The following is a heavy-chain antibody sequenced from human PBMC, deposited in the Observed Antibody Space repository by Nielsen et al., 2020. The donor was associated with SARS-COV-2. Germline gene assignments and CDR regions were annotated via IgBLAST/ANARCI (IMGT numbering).Heavy chain of an antibody. CDR3: ASPRYCSGGSCSPFGY. J-gene: IGHJ4*02. Sequence: GGSLRLSCAASGFTFSSYWMSWVRQAPGKGLEWVSSISSSSSYIYYADSVKGRFTISRDNAKNSLYLQMNSLRAEDTAVYYCASPRYCSGGSCSPFGYWGQGTLVTVSS. CDR1: GFTFSSYW. D-gene: IGHD2-15*01. V-gene: IGHV3-21*01. CDR2: ISSSSSYI.